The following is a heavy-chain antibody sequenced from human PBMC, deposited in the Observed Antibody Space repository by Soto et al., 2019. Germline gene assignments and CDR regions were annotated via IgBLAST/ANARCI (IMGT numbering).Heavy chain of an antibody. J-gene: IGHJ4*02. CDR1: GFIFSSYA. D-gene: IGHD3-3*01. Sequence: HPGGSLRLSCAASGFIFSSYALSWVRQAPGKGLEWVSVIWYDGSDQYYADSVKGRFTVSKDNSRNTLYLQMNSLRAEDTAVYYCARDIGVTHFDYWGQGTLVTVSS. CDR2: IWYDGSDQ. CDR3: ARDIGVTHFDY. V-gene: IGHV3-33*08.